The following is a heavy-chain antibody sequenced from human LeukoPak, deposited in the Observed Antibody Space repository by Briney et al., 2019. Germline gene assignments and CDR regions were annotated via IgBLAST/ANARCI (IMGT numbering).Heavy chain of an antibody. CDR2: INPNSGGT. D-gene: IGHD3-16*02. CDR1: GYTFTGYY. J-gene: IGHJ4*02. Sequence: ASVKVSCKASGYTFTGYYMHWVRQAPGQGLEWMGWINPNSGGTNYAQKFQGRVTMTRDTSISTAYMELSSLRSEDTAVYYCARGGTYYDYIWGSYRLRCFDYWGQGTLVTVSS. V-gene: IGHV1-2*02. CDR3: ARGGTYYDYIWGSYRLRCFDY.